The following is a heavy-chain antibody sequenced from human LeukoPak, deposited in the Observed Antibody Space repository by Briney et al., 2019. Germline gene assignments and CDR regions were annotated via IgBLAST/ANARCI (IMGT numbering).Heavy chain of an antibody. J-gene: IGHJ4*02. CDR3: ARGLRNYYGSGSYSEPFDY. V-gene: IGHV4-34*01. CDR1: GGSFSGYY. Sequence: KPSETLSLTCAVYGGSFSGYYWSWIRQPPGKGLEWIGEINHSGSTNYNPSLKSRVTISVDTSKNQFSLKLSSVIAADTAVYYCARGLRNYYGSGSYSEPFDYWGQGTLVTVSS. D-gene: IGHD3-10*01. CDR2: INHSGST.